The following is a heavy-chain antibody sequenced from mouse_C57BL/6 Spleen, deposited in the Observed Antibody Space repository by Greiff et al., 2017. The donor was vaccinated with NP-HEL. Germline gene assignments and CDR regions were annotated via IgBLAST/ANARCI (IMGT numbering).Heavy chain of an antibody. CDR2: INPNNGGT. D-gene: IGHD1-1*01. CDR1: GYTFTDYN. CDR3: ARGGYGSSFDY. J-gene: IGHJ2*01. V-gene: IGHV1-18*01. Sequence: EVQLQQSGPELVKPGASVKIPCKASGYTFTDYNMDWVKQSHGKSLEWIGDINPNNGGTNYNQKFKGKATLTVDKSSSTAYMELRSLTSEDTAVYYCARGGYGSSFDYWGQGTTLTVSS.